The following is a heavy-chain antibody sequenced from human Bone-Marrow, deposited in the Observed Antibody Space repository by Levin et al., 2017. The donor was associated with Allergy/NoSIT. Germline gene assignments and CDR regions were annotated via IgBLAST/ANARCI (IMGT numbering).Heavy chain of an antibody. J-gene: IGHJ6*02. CDR2: LYNSGST. V-gene: IGHV4-59*08. D-gene: IGHD2-2*01. Sequence: QSQTLSLTCTVSGVSIRNYYWSWIRQPPGKGLEWIGYLYNSGSTKYNPSLHSRVTISEDTSNNHFSLNLSSVTAADTAVYYCARLDIVVVPSAVRGAYYGLDVWGQGATVTVSS. CDR1: GVSIRNYY. CDR3: ARLDIVVVPSAVRGAYYGLDV.